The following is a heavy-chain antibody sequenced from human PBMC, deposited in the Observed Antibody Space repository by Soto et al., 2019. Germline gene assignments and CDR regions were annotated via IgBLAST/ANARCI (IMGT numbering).Heavy chain of an antibody. Sequence: PGGSLRLSCAASGFTFSSYDMHWVRQATGKGLEWASAIGTAGDTYYPGSVKGRFTISRENAKNSLYLQMNSLRAGDTAVYYCARALPPVGYYYGMDVWGQGTTVTVSS. J-gene: IGHJ6*02. CDR2: IGTAGDT. CDR1: GFTFSSYD. V-gene: IGHV3-13*01. D-gene: IGHD1-26*01. CDR3: ARALPPVGYYYGMDV.